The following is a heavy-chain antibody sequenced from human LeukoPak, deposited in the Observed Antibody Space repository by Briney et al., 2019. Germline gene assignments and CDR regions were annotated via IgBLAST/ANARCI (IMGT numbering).Heavy chain of an antibody. CDR3: ARVGGRDIVIVPAAADYYMDV. D-gene: IGHD2-2*01. Sequence: SETLSLTCTVSGGSISSGDYYWSWIRQPPGKGLEWIGYIYYSGSTYYNPSLKSRVTISVDTSKNQFSLKLSSVTAADTAVYYCARVGGRDIVIVPAAADYYMDVWGKGTTVTVSS. CDR2: IYYSGST. V-gene: IGHV4-30-4*08. J-gene: IGHJ6*03. CDR1: GGSISSGDYY.